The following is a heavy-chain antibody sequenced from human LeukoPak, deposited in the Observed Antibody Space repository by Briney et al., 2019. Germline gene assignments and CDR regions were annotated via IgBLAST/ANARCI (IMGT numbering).Heavy chain of an antibody. CDR2: IYPGESDT. Sequence: GGSLKLSCKGSGYSFTSYSIGWARQMPGKGLEWMGNIYPGESDTSYSPSFQGQVTISADKSISTAYLQWSSLKASDTAMYYCAIRPSPRGYSYGYSIWFDPWGQGTLVTVSS. D-gene: IGHD5-18*01. V-gene: IGHV5-51*01. CDR3: AIRPSPRGYSYGYSIWFDP. J-gene: IGHJ5*02. CDR1: GYSFTSYS.